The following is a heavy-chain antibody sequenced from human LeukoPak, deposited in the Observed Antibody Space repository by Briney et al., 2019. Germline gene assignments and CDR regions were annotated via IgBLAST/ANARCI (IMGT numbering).Heavy chain of an antibody. CDR2: INTDTRSP. CDR3: ARAVGYCFSTSCYLAY. CDR1: GYSFTNYA. V-gene: IGHV7-4-1*02. D-gene: IGHD2-2*01. J-gene: IGHJ4*02. Sequence: ASVKVSCKASGYSFTNYAMNWVPQAPGQGLEWMGWINTDTRSPTYAQGFTGRFVFSLDTSVSTAYLQISSLKAEDTAVYYCARAVGYCFSTSCYLAYWGQGTLVTVSS.